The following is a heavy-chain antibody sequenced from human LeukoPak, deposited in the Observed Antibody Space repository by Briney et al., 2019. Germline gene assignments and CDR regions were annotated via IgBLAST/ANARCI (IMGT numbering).Heavy chain of an antibody. CDR3: ARGNLYYYGSGSYDAYYYYGMDV. V-gene: IGHV1-2*02. Sequence: GASVKVSCKASGYTFTGYYMHWVRQAPGQGPEWMGWINPNSGGTNYAQRFQGRVTMTRDTSIGTAYMELSSLRSEDTAVYYCARGNLYYYGSGSYDAYYYYGMDVWGQGTTVTVSS. CDR1: GYTFTGYY. CDR2: INPNSGGT. J-gene: IGHJ6*02. D-gene: IGHD3-10*01.